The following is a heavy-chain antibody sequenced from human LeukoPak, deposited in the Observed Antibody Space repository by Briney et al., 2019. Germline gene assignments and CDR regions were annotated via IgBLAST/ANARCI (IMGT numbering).Heavy chain of an antibody. CDR1: GYTFTGYY. D-gene: IGHD2-15*01. J-gene: IGHJ5*02. CDR3: ARDPGYCSGGSCFNWFDP. Sequence: ASVKVSCKASGYTFTGYYIHWVRQAPGQGLEWMGWINPNSGGTNYAQKFQGRVTMTRDTSISTAYMELSRLRSDDTAVYYCARDPGYCSGGSCFNWFDPWGQGTLVTVSS. CDR2: INPNSGGT. V-gene: IGHV1-2*02.